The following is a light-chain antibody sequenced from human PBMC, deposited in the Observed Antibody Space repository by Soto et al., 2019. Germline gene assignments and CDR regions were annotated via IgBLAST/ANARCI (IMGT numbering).Light chain of an antibody. CDR1: QSVLYSSNNKNY. CDR2: CAS. V-gene: IGKV4-1*01. J-gene: IGKJ4*02. CDR3: QQYYGARLT. Sequence: DIVLTQSPDSLAVSLGERATINCKSSQSVLYSSNNKNYLAWYQQKPGQPPKLLNYCASTRQSGVPVRYSGSGAGTDFTLCVSSRQAEGVAVYYCQQYYGARLTVGGGTKVEI.